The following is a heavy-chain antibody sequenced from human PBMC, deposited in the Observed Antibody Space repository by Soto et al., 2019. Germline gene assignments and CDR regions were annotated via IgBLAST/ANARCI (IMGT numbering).Heavy chain of an antibody. Sequence: PGGSLRLSCAASGFTFSSYEINRVRQAPGKGLGWVSYISSSGSTIYYADSVKGRFTISRDNAKNSLYLQMNSLRAEDTAVYYCARDAVPSAFDIWGQGTMVTVSS. J-gene: IGHJ3*02. D-gene: IGHD2-2*01. CDR1: GFTFSSYE. CDR2: ISSSGSTI. V-gene: IGHV3-48*03. CDR3: ARDAVPSAFDI.